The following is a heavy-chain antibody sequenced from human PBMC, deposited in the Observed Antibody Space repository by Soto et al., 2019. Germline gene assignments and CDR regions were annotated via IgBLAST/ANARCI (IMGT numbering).Heavy chain of an antibody. J-gene: IGHJ4*02. D-gene: IGHD5-12*01. CDR1: GGSTTSDY. CDR3: ARDRRDGYKRYFEF. V-gene: IGHV4-59*01. Sequence: LSLTCTVSGGSTTSDYWSWIRQPPGKGLEWLGYIFHSLGAKYNPSLGSLGTLSVDTSENHLSLTLNSVTSADTAVYFCARDRRDGYKRYFEFWGQGNQVTVSS. CDR2: IFHSLGA.